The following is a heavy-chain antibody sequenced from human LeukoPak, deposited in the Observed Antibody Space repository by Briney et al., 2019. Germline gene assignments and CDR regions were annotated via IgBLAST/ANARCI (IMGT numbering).Heavy chain of an antibody. CDR1: GGSFSGYY. D-gene: IGHD2-15*01. Sequence: PSETLSLTCAVYGGSFSGYYWSWIRQPPGKGLEWIGYIYYSGSTNYNPSLKSRVTISVDTSKNQLSLKLSSVTAADTAVYYCARVGSGGSSYGYYYYMDVWGKGTTVTISS. V-gene: IGHV4-59*01. CDR2: IYYSGST. J-gene: IGHJ6*03. CDR3: ARVGSGGSSYGYYYYMDV.